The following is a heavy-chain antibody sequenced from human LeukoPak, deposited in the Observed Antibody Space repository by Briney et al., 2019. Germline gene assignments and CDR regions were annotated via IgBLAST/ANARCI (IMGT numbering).Heavy chain of an antibody. J-gene: IGHJ4*02. V-gene: IGHV3-30*18. CDR2: ISYDGSNK. Sequence: GGSLRLSCAASGFTFSSYSMIWVRQAPGKWLEWVAGISYDGSNKYYGESVKGRFTISRDNSKNTLFLQMNSLRTEDTAVYYCTKVHATEAQYSSGWYNDSDSWGQGTLVTVSS. CDR1: GFTFSSYS. CDR3: TKVHATEAQYSSGWYNDSDS. D-gene: IGHD6-19*01.